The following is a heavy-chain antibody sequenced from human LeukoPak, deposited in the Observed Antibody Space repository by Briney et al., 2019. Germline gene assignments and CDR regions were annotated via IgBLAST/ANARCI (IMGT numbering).Heavy chain of an antibody. J-gene: IGHJ6*02. CDR1: GFTFSGSA. CDR3: TDYGMDV. V-gene: IGHV3-73*01. CDR2: IRTKANSYAT. Sequence: GGSLKLSCAASGFTFSGSAMNWVRQASGKGLEWVGRIRTKANSYATAYAASVKGRFNISRDDSKNTAYLQMNSLKTEDTAVYHCTDYGMDVWGQGTTVTVSS.